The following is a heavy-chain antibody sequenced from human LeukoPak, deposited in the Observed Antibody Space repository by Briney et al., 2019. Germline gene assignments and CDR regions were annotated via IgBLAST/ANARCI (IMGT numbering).Heavy chain of an antibody. CDR2: INPNSGGT. J-gene: IGHJ4*02. Sequence: ASVKVSCKASGYTFTGYYMHWVRQAPGQGLEWMGWINPNSGGTNYAQKFQGRVTMTRDTSISTAYMELSSLRSEDTAVYYCARDLYYGSGSYFPPYWGQGTLVTVSS. CDR1: GYTFTGYY. CDR3: ARDLYYGSGSYFPPY. D-gene: IGHD3-10*01. V-gene: IGHV1-2*02.